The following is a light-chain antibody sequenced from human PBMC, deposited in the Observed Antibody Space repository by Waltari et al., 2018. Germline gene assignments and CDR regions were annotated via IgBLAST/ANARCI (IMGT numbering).Light chain of an antibody. CDR1: NSDVGGYNY. Sequence: QSALTQPASVSGSPGQSITISCTGDNSDVGGYNYVSWYQQYPGKAPKLIIYDVTQRPSGISNRFSGSKSGNTASLTISGLQTEDEAYYHCGSYTARSTYVFGTGTKVTVL. CDR2: DVT. J-gene: IGLJ1*01. V-gene: IGLV2-14*03. CDR3: GSYTARSTYV.